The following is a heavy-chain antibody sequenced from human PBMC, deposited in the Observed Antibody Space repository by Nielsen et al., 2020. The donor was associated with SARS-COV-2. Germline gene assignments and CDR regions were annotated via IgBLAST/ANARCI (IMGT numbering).Heavy chain of an antibody. V-gene: IGHV3-23*01. Sequence: GRSLRLSCAASGFTFSSYAMSWVRQAPGKGLEWVSAISGSGGSTYYADSVKGRFTISRDNSKNTLYLQMNSLRAEDTAVYYCANGYYYDSSGYYLPNFDYWGQGTLVTVSS. CDR2: ISGSGGST. J-gene: IGHJ4*02. CDR3: ANGYYYDSSGYYLPNFDY. D-gene: IGHD3-22*01. CDR1: GFTFSSYA.